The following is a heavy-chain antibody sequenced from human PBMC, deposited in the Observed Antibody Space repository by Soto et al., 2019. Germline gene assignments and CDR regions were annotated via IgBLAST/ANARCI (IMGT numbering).Heavy chain of an antibody. CDR1: GFTFSDYA. Sequence: VQLVESGGGVVQPGRSLRLSCAASGFTFSDYAMHWVRQAPGKGLEWVAVVSHDGRNTHYADSVKGRFTISRDSSKNTVSLEMTSLRAEDTSGYYCAKGVRQWLVTSDFNYWGQGARVTVSS. J-gene: IGHJ4*02. V-gene: IGHV3-30*18. CDR3: AKGVRQWLVTSDFNY. CDR2: VSHDGRNT. D-gene: IGHD6-19*01.